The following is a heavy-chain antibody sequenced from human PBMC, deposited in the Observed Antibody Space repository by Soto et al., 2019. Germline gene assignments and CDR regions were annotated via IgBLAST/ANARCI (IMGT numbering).Heavy chain of an antibody. V-gene: IGHV3-48*01. CDR2: ISSSSSTI. CDR1: GFTFSSYS. Sequence: GGSLRLSCAASGFTFSSYSMNWVRQAPGKGLEWVSYISSSSSTIYYADSVKGRFTISRDNAKNSLYLQMNSLRAEDTAVYYCARPYCSSTSCPRGWGQGTLVTVSS. D-gene: IGHD2-2*01. CDR3: ARPYCSSTSCPRG. J-gene: IGHJ4*02.